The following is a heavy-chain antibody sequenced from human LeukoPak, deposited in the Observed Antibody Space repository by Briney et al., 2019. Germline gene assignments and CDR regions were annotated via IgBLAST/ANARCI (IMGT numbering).Heavy chain of an antibody. D-gene: IGHD3-16*01. J-gene: IGHJ4*02. V-gene: IGHV4-34*01. CDR1: GGSFSGYY. CDR2: INHSGST. Sequence: SETLSLTCAGHGGSFSGYYWSWIRQTPGKGLEWIGEINHSGSTNYKPSLKSRVTISVDTSKNQFSLKLSSVTAADTAVYYCARARYVSSRKFKYYFDYWGQGTLVTVSS. CDR3: ARARYVSSRKFKYYFDY.